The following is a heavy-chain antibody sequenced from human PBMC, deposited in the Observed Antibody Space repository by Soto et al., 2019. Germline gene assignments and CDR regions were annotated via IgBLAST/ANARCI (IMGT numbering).Heavy chain of an antibody. CDR3: ANSVPWSRGRRRVDY. CDR1: GFSLSTSGVG. CDR2: IYWDDDK. J-gene: IGHJ4*02. Sequence: QITLKESGPTLVKPTQTLTLTCTFSGFSLSTSGVGVGWIRQPTGTALEWLALIYWDDDKRYSQSLKSRLTITKDTDKNLMILTMNNMDPVETGTYYCANSVPWSRGRRRVDYWGQVTLVTV. D-gene: IGHD3-16*01. V-gene: IGHV2-5*02.